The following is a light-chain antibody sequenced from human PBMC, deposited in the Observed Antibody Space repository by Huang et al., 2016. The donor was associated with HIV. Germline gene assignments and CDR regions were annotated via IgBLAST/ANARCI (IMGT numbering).Light chain of an antibody. V-gene: IGKV3-11*01. CDR3: QQRGNWPLT. J-gene: IGKJ4*01. CDR2: DAS. Sequence: EIVFTQSPATLSLSSGERATLYCRASQSIINYLAWYQQKPGQAPRLLIEDASDRATGIPARFSGSGSGTDFTLTISSLEPEDFAVYYCQQRGNWPLTFGGGTKVEI. CDR1: QSIINY.